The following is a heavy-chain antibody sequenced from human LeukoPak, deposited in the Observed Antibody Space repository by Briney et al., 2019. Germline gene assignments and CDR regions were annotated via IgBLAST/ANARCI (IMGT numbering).Heavy chain of an antibody. D-gene: IGHD3-10*01. CDR3: ASSLWFGGYYYDGMQL. CDR2: TYPGDSDT. J-gene: IGHJ6*02. CDR1: GYSFPSYL. V-gene: IGHV5-51*01. Sequence: EYLKTSCKGPGYSFPSYLIGWERQIPGKGLGWMGSTYPGDSDTRYSPSFQAQATISGDKSISTAYLQWSGLKASDTAMYYCASSLWFGGYYYDGMQLWGQGTTVPVPS.